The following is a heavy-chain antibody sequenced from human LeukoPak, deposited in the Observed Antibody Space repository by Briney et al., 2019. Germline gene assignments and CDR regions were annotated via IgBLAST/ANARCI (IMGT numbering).Heavy chain of an antibody. CDR1: GASVSNSDYY. CDR3: ARHRDYYDSSGYYYEAYYFDY. V-gene: IGHV4-39*01. Sequence: SETLSLTCTVSGASVSNSDYYWGWIRQPPGKGLEWIGTIYYNGATYYNPSLKSRVTISVDTSKNQFSLKLNSVTAADTAVYYCARHRDYYDSSGYYYEAYYFDYWGQGTLVTVSS. CDR2: IYYNGAT. J-gene: IGHJ4*02. D-gene: IGHD3-22*01.